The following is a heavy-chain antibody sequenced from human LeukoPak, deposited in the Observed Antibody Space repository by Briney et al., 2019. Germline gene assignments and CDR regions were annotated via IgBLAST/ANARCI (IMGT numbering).Heavy chain of an antibody. CDR1: GFMFSAYS. CDR2: ISSSSSYI. CDR3: ASSYHYCGGDCYPESYYYYMDV. V-gene: IGHV3-21*01. Sequence: KPGGSLRLSRAASGFMFSAYSMNWVRQAPGKGLEWISSISSSSSYIYYADSVEGRFTISRDNAKNSLYLQMNSLRAEDTAVYYCASSYHYCGGDCYPESYYYYMDVWGKGTTVTVSS. D-gene: IGHD2-21*02. J-gene: IGHJ6*03.